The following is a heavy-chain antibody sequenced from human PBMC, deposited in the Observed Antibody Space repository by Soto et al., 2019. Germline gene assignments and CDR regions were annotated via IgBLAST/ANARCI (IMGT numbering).Heavy chain of an antibody. CDR1: GFSLTTSGVG. V-gene: IGHV2-5*02. D-gene: IGHD2-15*01. J-gene: IGHJ4*02. CDR3: SHSPCSGGTCYLFDH. Sequence: QITLKESGPTLVKPTQPLTLTCTVSGFSLTTSGVGVGWIRQPPGKAPEWLALIYWDGIERYSPSLRSRLTITMYTSKNQVVLTMTTMHPVDTATYYCSHSPCSGGTCYLFDHWGQGTLVIVSS. CDR2: IYWDGIE.